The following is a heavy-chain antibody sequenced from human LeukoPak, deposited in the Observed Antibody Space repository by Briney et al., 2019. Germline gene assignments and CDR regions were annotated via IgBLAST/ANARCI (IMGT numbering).Heavy chain of an antibody. J-gene: IGHJ4*02. CDR2: IRYDGSNK. D-gene: IGHD2-2*01. Sequence: GGSLRLSRAASGFKFNSYGVHWVRQAPGKGLEWVAFIRYDGSNKYYADSVKGRFTISRDNSKNTLYLQMNSLRAEDTALYYCAKHSTSGYCSSTSCYEFDCWGQGTLVTVSS. CDR1: GFKFNSYG. V-gene: IGHV3-30*02. CDR3: AKHSTSGYCSSTSCYEFDC.